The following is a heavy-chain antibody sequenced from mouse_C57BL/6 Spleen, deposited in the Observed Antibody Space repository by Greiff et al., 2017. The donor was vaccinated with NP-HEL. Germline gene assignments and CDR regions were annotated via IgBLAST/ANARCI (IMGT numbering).Heavy chain of an antibody. CDR3: ARSGGTTALDY. D-gene: IGHD1-2*01. J-gene: IGHJ2*01. Sequence: VQLQQSGAELARPGASVKMSCKASGYTFTSYTMHWVKQRPGQGLEWIGYINPSSGYTKYNQKFKDKATLTADKSSSTAYMQLSSLTSEDSAVYYCARSGGTTALDYWGQGTTLTVSS. CDR1: GYTFTSYT. V-gene: IGHV1-4*01. CDR2: INPSSGYT.